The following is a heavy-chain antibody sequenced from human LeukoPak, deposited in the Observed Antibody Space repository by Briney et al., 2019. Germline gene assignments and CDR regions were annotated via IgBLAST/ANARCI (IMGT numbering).Heavy chain of an antibody. D-gene: IGHD6-19*01. J-gene: IGHJ4*02. CDR1: GFTFSDSA. CDR2: IRSKADTYAT. Sequence: QPGGSLKLSCAASGFTFSDSAIHWVRQATGKGLEWVGRIRSKADTYATTYGASLKGRFTISRDDSRNRAYLQMSSLRTEDTAVYYCTIEYSSGWPFDFWGQGTLVTVSS. CDR3: TIEYSSGWPFDF. V-gene: IGHV3-73*01.